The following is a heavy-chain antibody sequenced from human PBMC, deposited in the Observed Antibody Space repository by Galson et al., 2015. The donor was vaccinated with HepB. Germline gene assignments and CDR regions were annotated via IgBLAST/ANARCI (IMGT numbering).Heavy chain of an antibody. CDR3: ARIQYYGSGDYVFYEAPNAFDI. CDR1: GFSLSTTGMC. CDR2: IDWDDDK. V-gene: IGHV2-70*11. J-gene: IGHJ3*02. Sequence: PALVKPTQTLTLTCTFSGFSLSTTGMCVSWIRQPPGKALEWLARIDWDDDKYYSTSLKTRLTISKDTSENQVVLTMTNMDPVDTATYYCARIQYYGSGDYVFYEAPNAFDIWGQGTMVTVSS. D-gene: IGHD3-10*01.